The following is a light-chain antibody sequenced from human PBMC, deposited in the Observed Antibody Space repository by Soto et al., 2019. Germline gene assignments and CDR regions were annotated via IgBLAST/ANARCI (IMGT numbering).Light chain of an antibody. Sequence: QSVLTQPPSASGTPGQRVTISCSGSSSNIGSNYVYWYQQLPGTAPKLLIYRNNQRPSGVPDRFSGSKSGTSASLAISGLRSEDEADYNCAAWDDSLSGPVFGGGPKLTVL. CDR3: AAWDDSLSGPV. V-gene: IGLV1-47*01. CDR1: SSNIGSNY. J-gene: IGLJ2*01. CDR2: RNN.